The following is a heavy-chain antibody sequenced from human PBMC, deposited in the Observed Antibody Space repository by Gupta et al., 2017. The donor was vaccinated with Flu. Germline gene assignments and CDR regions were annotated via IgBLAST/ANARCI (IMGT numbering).Heavy chain of an antibody. V-gene: IGHV3-21*06. Sequence: EVQLVESGGGLVTPGGSLRLSCTASGFAFSTYSMNWVRQAPGKGLEWVSSISTSSSYRYYADSVKGRFTISRDNADNSLFLQMNNLRAEDTAVYYCARASGHSDYYGMDVWGQGTTVTVSS. CDR1: GFAFSTYS. CDR2: ISTSSSYR. D-gene: IGHD1-26*01. J-gene: IGHJ6*02. CDR3: ARASGHSDYYGMDV.